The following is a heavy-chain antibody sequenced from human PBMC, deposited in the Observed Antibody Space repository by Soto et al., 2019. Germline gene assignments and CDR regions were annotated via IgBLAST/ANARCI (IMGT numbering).Heavy chain of an antibody. CDR3: AKEWDYIWGSSVPTRPFDF. CDR1: GFTFNSYA. V-gene: IGHV3-23*01. J-gene: IGHJ4*01. CDR2: ISGSGGST. D-gene: IGHD3-16*01. Sequence: GRSLRLSSAASGFTFNSYAMSWVRQAQGKGLEWVSAISGSGGSTYYADSVKGRFTISRDNSKNTLYLQMNSLRDEDTAVYYCAKEWDYIWGSSVPTRPFDFWGQGTLVTVSS.